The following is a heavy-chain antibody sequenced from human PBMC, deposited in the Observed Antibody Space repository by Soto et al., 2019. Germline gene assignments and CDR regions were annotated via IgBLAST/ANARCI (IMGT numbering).Heavy chain of an antibody. CDR2: ISDTGGAT. CDR3: AKLVVIRSPADS. CDR1: GFTFSSCA. Sequence: PGGSLRLSCAASGFTFSSCAMTWVRRAPGKGLEWVSTISDTGGATYYADSVKGRFSISRDSSKNTLYLQTNSLRAEDTAVYYCAKLVVIRSPADSWGQGTLVTVSS. J-gene: IGHJ4*02. D-gene: IGHD3-22*01. V-gene: IGHV3-23*01.